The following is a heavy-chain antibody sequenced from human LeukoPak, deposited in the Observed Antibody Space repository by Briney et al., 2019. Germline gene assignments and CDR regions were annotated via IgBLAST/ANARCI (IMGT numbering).Heavy chain of an antibody. V-gene: IGHV4-34*01. CDR2: INHSGST. D-gene: IGHD3-10*01. CDR3: ARGQDYYGSGSSYYFDY. Sequence: SETLSLTCAVYGXSFSGYYGSWIRQPPGKGLEWIGEINHSGSTNYNPSLKSRVTISVDTSKNQFSLKLSSVTAADTAVYYCARGQDYYGSGSSYYFDYWGQGTLVTVSS. CDR1: GXSFSGYY. J-gene: IGHJ4*02.